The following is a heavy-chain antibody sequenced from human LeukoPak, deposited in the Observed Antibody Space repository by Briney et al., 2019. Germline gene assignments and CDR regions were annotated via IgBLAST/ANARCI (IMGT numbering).Heavy chain of an antibody. CDR1: GFTFSSYG. J-gene: IGHJ4*02. Sequence: GGSLRLSCAASGFTFSSYGMHWVRQAPGKGLEWVAVISYDGSNKYYADSVKGRFTISRDNVKSSQYLQMNSLRAEDTAVYYCAIWSAELNYWGQGTLVTVSS. CDR2: ISYDGSNK. V-gene: IGHV3-30*03. CDR3: AIWSAELNY. D-gene: IGHD3-10*01.